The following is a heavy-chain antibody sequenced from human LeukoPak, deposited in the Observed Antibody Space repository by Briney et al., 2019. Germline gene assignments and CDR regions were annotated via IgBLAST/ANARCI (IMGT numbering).Heavy chain of an antibody. V-gene: IGHV1-2*02. D-gene: IGHD2-2*01. CDR3: ARVRIVVVPAAGFDP. Sequence: GASVKVSCKASGYTFTRCFMHWVRQAPGQGLEWMGWINPNSGGSNYAQKFQGRVTMTRDTSISTAYMELSRLRSDDTAVYYCARVRIVVVPAAGFDPWGQGTLVTVSS. CDR1: GYTFTRCF. J-gene: IGHJ5*02. CDR2: INPNSGGS.